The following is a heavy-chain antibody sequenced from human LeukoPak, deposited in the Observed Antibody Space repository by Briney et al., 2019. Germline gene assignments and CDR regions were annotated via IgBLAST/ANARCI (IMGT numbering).Heavy chain of an antibody. V-gene: IGHV1-18*01. CDR2: ISAYNGNT. CDR3: ARGGTSAKRYYDILTGYQNWFDP. J-gene: IGHJ5*02. D-gene: IGHD3-9*01. Sequence: GASVKVSCKASGYTFTSYGISWVRQAPGQGLEWMGWISAYNGNTNYAQKLQGRVTMTTDTSTSTAYMELRSLRSDDTAVYYCARGGTSAKRYYDILTGYQNWFDPWGQGTLVTVSS. CDR1: GYTFTSYG.